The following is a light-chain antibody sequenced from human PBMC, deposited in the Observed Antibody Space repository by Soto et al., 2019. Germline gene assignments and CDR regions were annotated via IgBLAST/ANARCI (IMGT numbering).Light chain of an antibody. CDR1: QSIGDS. CDR2: RAS. Sequence: DVQMTQSPSTVSAFIGDRVTITCRARQSIGDSLAWYQHKPGKGPKVRIYRASSLKRGVPSRFSGSGAGTDFTLTISGLQPDDFGTYYCQQYHTYSLTFGQGTRVEIK. V-gene: IGKV1-5*03. CDR3: QQYHTYSLT. J-gene: IGKJ1*01.